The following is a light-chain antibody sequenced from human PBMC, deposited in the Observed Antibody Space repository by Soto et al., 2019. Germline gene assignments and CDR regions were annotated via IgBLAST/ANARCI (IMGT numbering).Light chain of an antibody. CDR1: QSIRMF. CDR3: QQSYRIPWT. Sequence: DIQMTQSPSSLSASIGDRVTITCRASQSIRMFLNWYQYKPGKAPKLLIYGASSLQGGVPSRFSGSGSGTDFTLTIRSLQPEDFATYYCQQSYRIPWTFGQGTKVEIK. V-gene: IGKV1-39*01. CDR2: GAS. J-gene: IGKJ1*01.